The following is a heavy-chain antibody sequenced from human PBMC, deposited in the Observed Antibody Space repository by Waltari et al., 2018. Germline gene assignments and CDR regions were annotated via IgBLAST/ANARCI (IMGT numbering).Heavy chain of an antibody. D-gene: IGHD3-10*02. Sequence: EVQLVESGGGFFQPGGSLRLSCEASVFAFSNYGIHWVRQAPGRGLEWVSRISGDGTSISNADSVGGRFSISRDNYKNTVYLQIHSLRAEDTAVFYCARLMLSHPENGMDVWGQGTSVTVS. CDR2: ISGDGTSI. CDR1: VFAFSNYG. J-gene: IGHJ6*02. CDR3: ARLMLSHPENGMDV. V-gene: IGHV3-74*01.